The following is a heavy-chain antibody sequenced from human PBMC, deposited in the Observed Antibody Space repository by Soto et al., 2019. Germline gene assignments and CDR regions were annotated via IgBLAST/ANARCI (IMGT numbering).Heavy chain of an antibody. Sequence: GASVKVSCKASGYTFTGYYMYWVRQAPGQGLEWMGWINPNSGGTNYAQKFQGWVTMTRDTSISTAYMELSRLRSDDTAVYYCARDGGMTTVSRDRYYYYYMDVWGKGTTVTVSS. V-gene: IGHV1-2*04. CDR3: ARDGGMTTVSRDRYYYYYMDV. D-gene: IGHD4-17*01. CDR2: INPNSGGT. CDR1: GYTFTGYY. J-gene: IGHJ6*03.